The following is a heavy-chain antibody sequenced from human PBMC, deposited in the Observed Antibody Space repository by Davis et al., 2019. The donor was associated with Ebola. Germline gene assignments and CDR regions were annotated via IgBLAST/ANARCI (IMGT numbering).Heavy chain of an antibody. CDR1: GYTFTSYG. CDR3: ARGSGVNYDFWSGYRYDNWFDP. D-gene: IGHD3-3*01. V-gene: IGHV1-18*01. CDR2: ISAYNGNT. J-gene: IGHJ5*02. Sequence: AASVKVSCKASGYTFTSYGISWVRQAPGQGLEWMGWISAYNGNTNYAQKLQGRVTMTTDTSTSTAYMELRSLRSDDTAVYYCARGSGVNYDFWSGYRYDNWFDPWGQGTLVTVSS.